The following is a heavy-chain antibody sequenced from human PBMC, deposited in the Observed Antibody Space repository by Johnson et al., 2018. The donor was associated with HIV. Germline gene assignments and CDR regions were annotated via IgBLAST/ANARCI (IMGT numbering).Heavy chain of an antibody. V-gene: IGHV3-64*01. D-gene: IGHD4-17*01. CDR2: ISSNGGST. J-gene: IGHJ3*02. Sequence: VLLMESGGGLVQPGGSLRLSCVASGFTFSSYTLHWVRQAPGKGLEYVSAISSNGGSTYYANSVKGRFTISRDNSKNTLYLQMGNLRADDMAVYYCAREETTAPAAFDIWGQGTMVTVSS. CDR3: AREETTAPAAFDI. CDR1: GFTFSSYT.